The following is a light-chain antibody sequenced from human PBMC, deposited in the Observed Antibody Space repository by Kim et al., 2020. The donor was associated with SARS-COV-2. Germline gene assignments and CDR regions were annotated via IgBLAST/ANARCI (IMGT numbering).Light chain of an antibody. CDR2: AAS. CDR3: QQSYSTPPVT. Sequence: DIQMTQSPSSLSASVGDRVTITCRASQSISSYLNWYQQKPGKAPKLLIYAASSLQSGVPSRFSGSGSGTDFTLTISSLQPDYFATYYCQQSYSTPPVTFGQGTKLEI. V-gene: IGKV1-39*01. CDR1: QSISSY. J-gene: IGKJ2*01.